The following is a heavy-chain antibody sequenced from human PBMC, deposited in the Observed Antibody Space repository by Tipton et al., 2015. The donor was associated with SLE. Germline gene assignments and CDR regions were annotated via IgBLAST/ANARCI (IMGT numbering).Heavy chain of an antibody. CDR1: GGSISSGGYY. V-gene: IGHV4-31*02. Sequence: LRLSCSVSGGSISSGGYYWSWIRQYPGKGLEWIGYIYYRGTTHYNPSLESRASISADTSRNQFSLNLTSVTAADTAVFYCARGEGYKGFYFIDVWGRGTKVTVPS. J-gene: IGHJ6*04. D-gene: IGHD5-24*01. CDR2: IYYRGTT. CDR3: ARGEGYKGFYFIDV.